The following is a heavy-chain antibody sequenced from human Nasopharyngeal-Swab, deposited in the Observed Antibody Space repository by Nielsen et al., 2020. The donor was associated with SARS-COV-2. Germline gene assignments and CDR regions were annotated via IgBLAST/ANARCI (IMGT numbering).Heavy chain of an antibody. V-gene: IGHV1-69*13. J-gene: IGHJ4*02. CDR1: GGSFSNYA. D-gene: IGHD2-2*01. CDR2: VNPVFRTP. Sequence: SVKVSCKASGGSFSNYAISWLRQAPGQGLEWVGGVNPVFRTPNYAQKFQGRISLTADDSTSTAYLELSSLTSEDTAVNYCARDGVSRGFDYWGQGTLVTVSS. CDR3: ARDGVSRGFDY.